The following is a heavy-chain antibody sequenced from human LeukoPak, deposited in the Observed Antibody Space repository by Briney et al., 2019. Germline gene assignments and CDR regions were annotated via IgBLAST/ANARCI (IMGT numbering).Heavy chain of an antibody. J-gene: IGHJ2*01. Sequence: SETLSLTCAVSGYSISSGFYRGWIRQSPGQGLEWIGSIFHSGLAHSNPSLKSRVTISVDTSKNQLSLKLSSVTAADTAVYYCARFSDPYFWGRGTQVTVSS. CDR1: GYSISSGFY. CDR2: IFHSGLA. D-gene: IGHD1-26*01. CDR3: ARFSDPYF. V-gene: IGHV4-38-2*01.